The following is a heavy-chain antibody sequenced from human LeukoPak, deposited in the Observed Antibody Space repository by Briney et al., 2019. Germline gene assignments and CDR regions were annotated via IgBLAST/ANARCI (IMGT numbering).Heavy chain of an antibody. CDR1: GGSFSGYY. V-gene: IGHV4-34*01. CDR2: INHSGST. CDR3: ARGSGISGRLELRGGYNWFDP. D-gene: IGHD1-7*01. J-gene: IGHJ5*02. Sequence: PSETLSLTCAVYGGSFSGYYWSWIRQPPGKGLEWIGEINHSGSTNYNPSLKSRVTISVDTSKNQFSLKLSSVTAADTAVYYCARGSGISGRLELRGGYNWFDPWGQGTLVTVSS.